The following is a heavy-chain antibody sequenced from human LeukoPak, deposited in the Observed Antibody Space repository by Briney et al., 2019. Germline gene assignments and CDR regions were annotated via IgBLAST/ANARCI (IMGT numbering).Heavy chain of an antibody. Sequence: GESLKISCKDSGYSFTNYWIGWVRQMPGKGLEWMGIIFPGDSHTRYSPSFQGQVTMSADKSISTAYLQWSSLRASHTAMYYCARSSVNWFDPWGQGTLVTVSS. CDR2: IFPGDSHT. CDR3: ARSSVNWFDP. V-gene: IGHV5-51*01. D-gene: IGHD3-3*01. CDR1: GYSFTNYW. J-gene: IGHJ5*02.